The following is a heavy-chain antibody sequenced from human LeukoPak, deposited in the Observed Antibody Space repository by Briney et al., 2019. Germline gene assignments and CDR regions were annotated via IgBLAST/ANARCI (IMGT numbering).Heavy chain of an antibody. Sequence: SETLSLTCTVSGDSTSSYYWSWIRQSPGKGLEWIGYIHYSGSTDYNPSLKSRVTISVDTSKNQFSLKLTSVTAADTAVYYCARGAAATRDFWGQGTLVTVSS. CDR2: IHYSGST. D-gene: IGHD6-13*01. J-gene: IGHJ4*02. V-gene: IGHV4-59*08. CDR3: ARGAAATRDF. CDR1: GDSTSSYY.